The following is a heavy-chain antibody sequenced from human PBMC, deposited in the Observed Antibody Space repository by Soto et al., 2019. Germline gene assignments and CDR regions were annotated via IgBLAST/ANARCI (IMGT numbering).Heavy chain of an antibody. Sequence: ASVMASSEASGYSFASYAMNWVRQAPGQGLEWMGWINAGNGNTKYSQKFQGRVTITRDTSASTAYMELSSLRSEDTPLYYCARAVAVPADSDYWG. CDR1: GYSFASYA. J-gene: IGHJ4*01. CDR3: ARAVAVPADSDY. D-gene: IGHD6-19*01. CDR2: INAGNGNT. V-gene: IGHV1-3*01.